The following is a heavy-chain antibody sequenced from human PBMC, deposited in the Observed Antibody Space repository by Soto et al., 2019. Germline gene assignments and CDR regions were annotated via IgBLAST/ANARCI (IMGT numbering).Heavy chain of an antibody. V-gene: IGHV2-5*02. CDR1: GFSLSTSGAG. CDR2: IYWDDEY. CDR3: AHTLVRRSTYYYCMDV. Sequence: QITLKESGPTLVKVTQTLTLTCTFSGFSLSTSGAGVAWSRQPPGKALEWLALIYWDDEYRYSPSLKSRLTITKDTSKNQVVLTMTNMDPVDTATYYCAHTLVRRSTYYYCMDVWGQGATVTVSS. D-gene: IGHD3-10*01. J-gene: IGHJ6*02.